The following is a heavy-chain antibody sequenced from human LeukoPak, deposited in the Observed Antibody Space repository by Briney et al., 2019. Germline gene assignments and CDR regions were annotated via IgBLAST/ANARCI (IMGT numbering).Heavy chain of an antibody. CDR2: IQNDASTE. J-gene: IGHJ4*02. Sequence: GRSLRLSCAASGFIFSHYGMHWVRQAPGKGLEWVAVIQNDASTENFADSVKGRFTISRDNSKNTVFLQMNSLRVEDTAVYYCARDVTNYGLDYWGQGTLVTVSS. V-gene: IGHV3-33*05. D-gene: IGHD4/OR15-4a*01. CDR1: GFIFSHYG. CDR3: ARDVTNYGLDY.